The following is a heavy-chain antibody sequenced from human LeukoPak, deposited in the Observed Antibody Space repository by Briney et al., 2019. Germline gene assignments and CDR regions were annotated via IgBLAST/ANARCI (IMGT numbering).Heavy chain of an antibody. J-gene: IGHJ4*02. CDR2: IYYSGST. D-gene: IGHD4-17*01. V-gene: IGHV4-59*01. CDR3: ASSSHYGINRHYFDY. Sequence: SETLSLTCTVSDGAISSYYWSWIRQPPGKGLEWIGYIYYSGSTNYNPSLKSRVTISVDTSKNQLSLKLTSVTAADTAVYFCASSSHYGINRHYFDYWGQGTLVTVSS. CDR1: DGAISSYY.